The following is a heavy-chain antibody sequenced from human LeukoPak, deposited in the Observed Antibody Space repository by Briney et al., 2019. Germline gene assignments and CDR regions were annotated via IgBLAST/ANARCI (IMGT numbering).Heavy chain of an antibody. CDR2: IYTSGST. J-gene: IGHJ4*02. CDR3: ARDTAAAATGY. D-gene: IGHD6-13*01. Sequence: SETLSLTCTVSGGSISSGSYYWSWIRQPAGKGLEWIGRIYTSGSTNYNPSLKSRVTISVDTSKNQFSLKLSSVTAADTAVYYCARDTAAAATGYWGQGTLVTVSS. CDR1: GGSISSGSYY. V-gene: IGHV4-61*02.